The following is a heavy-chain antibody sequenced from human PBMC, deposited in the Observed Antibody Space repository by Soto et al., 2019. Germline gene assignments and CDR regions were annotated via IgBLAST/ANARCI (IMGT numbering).Heavy chain of an antibody. CDR1: GFTFGTHA. CDR2: VSFDGTNK. D-gene: IGHD6-13*01. Sequence: QVQLVESGGGVVQPGRSLRLSCAASGFTFGTHAMHWVRQAPGKGLECVAIVSFDGTNKYHADSVKGRFTISRDNSKNTLYLQMSGLTPEDTAVYYCARDQTGITTAGGGRIDHWGQGTLVTVSS. V-gene: IGHV3-30-3*01. CDR3: ARDQTGITTAGGGRIDH. J-gene: IGHJ4*02.